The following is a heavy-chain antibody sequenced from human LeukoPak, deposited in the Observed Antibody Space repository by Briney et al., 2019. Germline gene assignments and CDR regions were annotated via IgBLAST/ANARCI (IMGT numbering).Heavy chain of an antibody. CDR3: ASSNYDPYYFDY. Sequence: SETLSLTCTVSGGSISSYYWSWIRQPPGKGLEWIGYIYYSGSTNYNPSLKSRVAISVDTSKNQFSLKLSSVTAADTAVYYCASSNYDPYYFDYWGQGTLVTVSS. J-gene: IGHJ4*02. V-gene: IGHV4-59*01. CDR1: GGSISSYY. D-gene: IGHD3-3*01. CDR2: IYYSGST.